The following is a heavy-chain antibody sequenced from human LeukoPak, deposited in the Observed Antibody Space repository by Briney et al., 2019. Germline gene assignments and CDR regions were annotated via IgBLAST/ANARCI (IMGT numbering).Heavy chain of an antibody. V-gene: IGHV3-9*03. CDR2: ISWNSGSI. Sequence: PGGSLRLSCAASGFTFDDYAMHWVRQAPGKGLEWVSGISWNSGSIGYADSVKGRFTISRDNAKNSLYLQMNSLRAEDMALYCCAKGDSSSGYYMDVWGKGTTVTVSS. J-gene: IGHJ6*03. CDR1: GFTFDDYA. D-gene: IGHD6-6*01. CDR3: AKGDSSSGYYMDV.